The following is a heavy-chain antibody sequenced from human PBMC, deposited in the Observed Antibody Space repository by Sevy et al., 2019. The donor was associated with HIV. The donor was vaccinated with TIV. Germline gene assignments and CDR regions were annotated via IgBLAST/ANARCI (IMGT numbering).Heavy chain of an antibody. CDR2: ISGSGGST. Sequence: GGSLRLSCAASGFTFSSYAMSWVRQAPGKGLEWVSAISGSGGSTYYADSVKGRFTISRDNSKNTLYLQMNSLRAEDTAVYYCASGRGYCTGVVCYMGAFFDYWGQGTLVTVSS. CDR1: GFTFSSYA. CDR3: ASGRGYCTGVVCYMGAFFDY. V-gene: IGHV3-23*01. D-gene: IGHD2-8*02. J-gene: IGHJ4*02.